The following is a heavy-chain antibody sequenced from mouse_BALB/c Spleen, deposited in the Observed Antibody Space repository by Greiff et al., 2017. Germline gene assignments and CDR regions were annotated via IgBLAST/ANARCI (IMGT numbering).Heavy chain of an antibody. V-gene: IGHV1S56*01. CDR2: IFPGDGST. Sequence: VQVVESGAELVKPGASVKLSCKASGYTFTEYIIHWVRQRPEQGLEWIGWIFPGDGSTKYNEKFKGKATLTTDKSSSTAYMQLSRLTSEDSAVYFCARNFAHYYGSSSSYWGQGTLVTVSA. CDR3: ARNFAHYYGSSSSY. J-gene: IGHJ3*01. D-gene: IGHD1-1*01. CDR1: GYTFTEYI.